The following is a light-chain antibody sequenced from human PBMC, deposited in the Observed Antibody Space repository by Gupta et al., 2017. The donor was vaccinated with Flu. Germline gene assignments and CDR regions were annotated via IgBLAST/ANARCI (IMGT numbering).Light chain of an antibody. Sequence: TSSCTGTTSDVGGYNSVSWYQQRPGTAPKLMIYDVSNRHSGISNRFSGSESGNTASLTISGLQAEDEADYYCSSYTSGSTLVVAFGGGTKLTVL. CDR3: SSYTSGSTLVVA. V-gene: IGLV2-14*04. CDR1: TSDVGGYNS. CDR2: DVS. J-gene: IGLJ2*01.